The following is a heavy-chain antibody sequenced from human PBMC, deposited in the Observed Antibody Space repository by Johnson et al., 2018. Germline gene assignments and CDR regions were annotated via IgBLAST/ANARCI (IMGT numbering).Heavy chain of an antibody. Sequence: EVQLVESGGGLVKPGRSLRLSCTASGFTFGDYAMSWFRQAPGKGLEWVGFIRSKAYGGTTEYAASVKGRFTISRDDAKSIAYLQMNSLKTDDTAGYYCEGGDAFDIWGQGTMVTVSS. J-gene: IGHJ3*02. CDR3: EGGDAFDI. V-gene: IGHV3-49*05. D-gene: IGHD2-15*01. CDR2: IRSKAYGGTT. CDR1: GFTFGDYA.